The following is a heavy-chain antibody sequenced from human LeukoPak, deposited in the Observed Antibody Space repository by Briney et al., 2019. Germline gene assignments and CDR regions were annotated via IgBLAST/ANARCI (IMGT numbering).Heavy chain of an antibody. CDR3: ARANYYDSSGYYYFFDY. CDR1: GYTFTSYY. CDR2: INPSGGST. J-gene: IGHJ4*02. Sequence: ASVKVSCKASGYTFTSYYMHWVRQAPGQGLEWMGIINPSGGSTSYAQKFQGRVTMTRDISTSTVYMELSSLRSEDTAVYYCARANYYDSSGYYYFFDYWGQGTLVTVSS. V-gene: IGHV1-46*01. D-gene: IGHD3-22*01.